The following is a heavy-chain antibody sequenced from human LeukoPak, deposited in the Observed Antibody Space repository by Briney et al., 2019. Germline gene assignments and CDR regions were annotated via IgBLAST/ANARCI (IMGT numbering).Heavy chain of an antibody. CDR1: GGSISGYY. J-gene: IGHJ4*02. D-gene: IGHD2-21*02. Sequence: SETLSLTCSVSGGSISGYYWSWSRQAPGKGVEWIGNLFYKRGAWYKSSLKSRVTTSVDTSKNELSLTLTSVTAADTAVYYCARWTDCGGDCHILEYWGQGILVTVSS. V-gene: IGHV4-59*01. CDR2: LFYKRGA. CDR3: ARWTDCGGDCHILEY.